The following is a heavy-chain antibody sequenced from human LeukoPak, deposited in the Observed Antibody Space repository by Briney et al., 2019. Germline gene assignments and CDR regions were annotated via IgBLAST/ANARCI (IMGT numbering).Heavy chain of an antibody. Sequence: SETLSLTCTASGGSISSYYWSWIRQPPGKGLEWIGYIYYSGSTNYNPSLKSRVTISVDTSKNQFPLKLSSVTAADTAVYYCARDKSGSYPPYYYYYYMDVRGKGTTVTVSS. CDR2: IYYSGST. J-gene: IGHJ6*03. CDR1: GGSISSYY. D-gene: IGHD1-26*01. V-gene: IGHV4-59*01. CDR3: ARDKSGSYPPYYYYYYMDV.